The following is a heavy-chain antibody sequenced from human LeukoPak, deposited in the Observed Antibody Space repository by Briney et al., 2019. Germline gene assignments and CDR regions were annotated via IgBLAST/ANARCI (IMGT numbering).Heavy chain of an antibody. CDR2: INPNSGGT. CDR3: AREHSSGWQPFDY. CDR1: GYTFTGYY. V-gene: IGHV1-2*06. Sequence: GASVKVSCKASGYTFTGYYMHWVRQAPGQGLEWMGRINPNSGGTNYAQKFQGRVTMTRDTSISTAYMELSRLRSDDTAVYYCAREHSSGWQPFDYWGRGTLVTVSS. D-gene: IGHD6-19*01. J-gene: IGHJ4*02.